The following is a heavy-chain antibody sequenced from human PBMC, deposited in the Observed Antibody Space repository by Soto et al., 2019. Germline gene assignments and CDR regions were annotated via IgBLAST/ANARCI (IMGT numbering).Heavy chain of an antibody. Sequence: EVQLEESGGGLVQPGGSLRLSCAASGFTFSNYDMHWVRQATGKGLEWVSAIDIAGDTYYPDSVKGRFTISREKAKNSLYLQMNSLRADDTAVYYCARAARWLQSRYFDLWGRGTLVTVSS. J-gene: IGHJ2*01. CDR1: GFTFSNYD. V-gene: IGHV3-13*01. CDR2: IDIAGDT. D-gene: IGHD5-12*01. CDR3: ARAARWLQSRYFDL.